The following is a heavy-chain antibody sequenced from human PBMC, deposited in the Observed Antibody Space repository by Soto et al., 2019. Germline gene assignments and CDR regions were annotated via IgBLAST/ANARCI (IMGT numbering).Heavy chain of an antibody. CDR2: VHSDGTTT. J-gene: IGHJ3*01. V-gene: IGHV3-74*01. CDR1: GFTFDYYW. CDR3: ASGDRGGCDL. D-gene: IGHD3-16*01. Sequence: EVQLVESGGGLVQPGGSLRLSCAASGFTFDYYWMHWVRQAPGKGLVWVSRVHSDGTTTTYADSVKGRFTISRDNARNEVSLKMSSLRAEDTAIDYCASGDRGGCDLWGHGTVVTRSS.